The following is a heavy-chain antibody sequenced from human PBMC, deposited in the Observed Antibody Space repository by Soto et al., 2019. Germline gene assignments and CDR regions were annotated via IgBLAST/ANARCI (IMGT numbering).Heavy chain of an antibody. J-gene: IGHJ6*02. CDR2: ISSSSSYI. CDR3: ARDRESYSSSWFHYYYYYGMDV. CDR1: GFTFSSYS. V-gene: IGHV3-21*01. Sequence: PGGSLRLSCAAPGFTFSSYSMNWVRQAPGKGLEWVSSISSSSSYIYYADSVKGRFTISRDNAKNSLYLQMNSLRAEDTAVYYCARDRESYSSSWFHYYYYYGMDVWGQGTTVTVSS. D-gene: IGHD6-13*01.